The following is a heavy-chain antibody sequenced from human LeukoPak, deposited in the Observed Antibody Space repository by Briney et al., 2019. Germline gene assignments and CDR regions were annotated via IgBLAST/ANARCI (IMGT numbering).Heavy chain of an antibody. CDR1: GFTFSSYS. CDR3: ASVITIFGVVTP. Sequence: GGSLRLSCAASGFTFSSYSMNWVRQAPGEGLEWVSYISSSSTIYYADSVKGRFTISRDNAKNSLYLQMNSLRAEDTAVYYCASVITIFGVVTPWGQGTLVTVSS. CDR2: ISSSSTI. D-gene: IGHD3-3*01. V-gene: IGHV3-48*01. J-gene: IGHJ5*02.